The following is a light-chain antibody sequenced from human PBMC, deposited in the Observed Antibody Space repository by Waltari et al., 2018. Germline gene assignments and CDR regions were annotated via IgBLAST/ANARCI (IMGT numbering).Light chain of an antibody. CDR1: SSAVGGYNL. CDR2: DVS. J-gene: IGLJ2*01. Sequence: QSALTQPRSVSGSPGQSVTLSCTATSSAVGGYNLVSWYQQYPGKAPKLMIYDVSKRPSGVPDRFSGSKSGNTASLTISGLQAEDEADYYCCSHAGTYVVFGGGTKLTVL. CDR3: CSHAGTYVV. V-gene: IGLV2-11*01.